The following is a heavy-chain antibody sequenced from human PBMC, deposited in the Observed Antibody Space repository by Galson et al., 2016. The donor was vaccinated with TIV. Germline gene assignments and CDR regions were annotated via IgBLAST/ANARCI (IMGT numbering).Heavy chain of an antibody. CDR2: MNPNSGNT. CDR3: ARSGDYGDY. D-gene: IGHD4-17*01. CDR1: GYTFTSYD. V-gene: IGHV1-8*02. J-gene: IGHJ4*02. Sequence: SVKVSCKASGYTFTSYDINWVRQATGQGLEWMGWMNPNSGNTGYAQKFRGRVTMTRNTSVRAAYMELSSLRSEDTAVYHCARSGDYGDYWGQGTLVTVSS.